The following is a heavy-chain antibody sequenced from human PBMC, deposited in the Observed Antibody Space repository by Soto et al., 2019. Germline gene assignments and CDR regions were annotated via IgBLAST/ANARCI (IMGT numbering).Heavy chain of an antibody. Sequence: EVQLLESGGGLVQPGGALRLSCAASGFTFSSYAMSWVHQAPGKGLEWVSTISGSGGSTYYADSVKGRFTISRDNSKNALYLQMNSLRADDTAVYFCSVSYYYYGMEVWGQGTTVTVS. J-gene: IGHJ6*02. V-gene: IGHV3-23*01. D-gene: IGHD6-19*01. CDR1: GFTFSSYA. CDR3: SVSYYYYGMEV. CDR2: ISGSGGST.